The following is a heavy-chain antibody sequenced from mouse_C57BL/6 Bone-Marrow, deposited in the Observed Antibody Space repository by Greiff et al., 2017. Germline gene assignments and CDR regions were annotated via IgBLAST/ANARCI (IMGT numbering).Heavy chain of an antibody. CDR3: ARPDMTTVVGGYCMDY. V-gene: IGHV5-17*01. CDR1: GFTFSDYG. D-gene: IGHD1-1*01. J-gene: IGHJ4*01. Sequence: EVKLVQSGGGLVKPGGSLKLSCAASGFTFSDYGMHWVRQAPEKGLEWVAYISSGSSTIYYADTVKGRFTISRDNAKNTLFLQMTSLRSEDTAMYCCARPDMTTVVGGYCMDYWGQGTSVTGSS. CDR2: ISSGSSTI.